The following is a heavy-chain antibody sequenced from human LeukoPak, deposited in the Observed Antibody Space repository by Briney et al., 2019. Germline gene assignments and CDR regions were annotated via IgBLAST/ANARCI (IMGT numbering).Heavy chain of an antibody. D-gene: IGHD2-21*02. V-gene: IGHV1-69*05. CDR1: GGTFSTYR. Sequence: ASVKVSCKASGGTFSTYRISWVRQAPGQGLEWMGGIIPIFGTSNYAQKFQDRVTITTDESTSTAYMELSSLRSEDTALYYCATAYCGGDCYATNFDYWGQGALVTVSS. J-gene: IGHJ4*02. CDR3: ATAYCGGDCYATNFDY. CDR2: IIPIFGTS.